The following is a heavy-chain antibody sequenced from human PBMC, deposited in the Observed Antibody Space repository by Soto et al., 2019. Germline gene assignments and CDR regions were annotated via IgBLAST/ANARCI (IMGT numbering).Heavy chain of an antibody. J-gene: IGHJ4*02. CDR3: ARDPLYDTWTLFDN. Sequence: QVQLVQSGAELKKPGASVKVSCKASGDPLNDYYVHWVRQAPGQGLEWMGWIKPKNGDTHFAKKFQGRVTMTRDTSITTVFMDLSRLTSDDTAVYYCARDPLYDTWTLFDNWGQGTLVTVSS. CDR2: IKPKNGDT. D-gene: IGHD1-1*01. V-gene: IGHV1-2*02. CDR1: GDPLNDYY.